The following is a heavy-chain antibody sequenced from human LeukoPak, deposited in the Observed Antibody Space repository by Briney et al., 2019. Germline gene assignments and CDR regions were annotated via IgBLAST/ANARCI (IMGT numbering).Heavy chain of an antibody. V-gene: IGHV4-59*01. CDR1: GGSISSYY. CDR3: ARNKYYYGSRNYGVPNWFDP. D-gene: IGHD3-10*01. Sequence: SETLSLTCTVSGGSISSYYWSWIRQPPGKGLEYIGYIYYSGYTNYNPSLKSRVTISVDTSKNQFSLKLSSVTAADTAVYYCARNKYYYGSRNYGVPNWFDPWGQGTLVTVSS. J-gene: IGHJ5*02. CDR2: IYYSGYT.